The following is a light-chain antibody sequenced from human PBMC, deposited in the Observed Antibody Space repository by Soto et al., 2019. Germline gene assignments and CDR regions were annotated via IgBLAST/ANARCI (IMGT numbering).Light chain of an antibody. Sequence: ETVLTQSPGTLSLSPGERATLSCRASQSVSSSYLAWYQQKPGQAPRLLIYDASSRATGIPDRFSGSGSWTDFPLTISRLEPEDFAVYYCQQYVRSPPSWTFGQGTQVEIK. CDR1: QSVSSSY. CDR3: QQYVRSPPSWT. V-gene: IGKV3-20*01. CDR2: DAS. J-gene: IGKJ1*01.